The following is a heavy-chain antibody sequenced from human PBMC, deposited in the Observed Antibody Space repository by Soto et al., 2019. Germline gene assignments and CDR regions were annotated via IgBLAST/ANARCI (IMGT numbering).Heavy chain of an antibody. CDR1: SGSISSSNW. CDR2: IYHSGST. J-gene: IGHJ5*02. CDR3: ARGSIAAANWFDP. D-gene: IGHD6-13*01. Sequence: QVQLQESGPGLVKPSGTLSLTCAVSSGSISSSNWWSWVRQPPGKGLEWIGEIYHSGSTNYNPSLKSRVTISVDKSKNHFSRKLSAVTAADTAVYYCARGSIAAANWFDPWGQGTLVTVSS. V-gene: IGHV4-4*02.